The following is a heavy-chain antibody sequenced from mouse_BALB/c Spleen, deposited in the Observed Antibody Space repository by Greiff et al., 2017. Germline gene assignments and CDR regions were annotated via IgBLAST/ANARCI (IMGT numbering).Heavy chain of an antibody. V-gene: IGHV1-7*01. CDR1: GYTFTSYW. J-gene: IGHJ2*01. CDR3: ARSPLYYGNYIDY. CDR2: INPSTGYT. D-gene: IGHD2-1*01. Sequence: QVQLKESGAELAKPGASVKMSCKASGYTFTSYWMHWVKQRPGQGLEWIGYINPSTGYTEYNQKFKDKATLTADKSSSTAYMQLSSLTSEDSAVYYCARSPLYYGNYIDYWGQGTTLTVSS.